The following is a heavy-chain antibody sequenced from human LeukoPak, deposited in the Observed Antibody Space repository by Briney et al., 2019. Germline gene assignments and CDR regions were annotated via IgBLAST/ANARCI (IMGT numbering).Heavy chain of an antibody. CDR3: ASLMVAGTIHWFDP. D-gene: IGHD6-19*01. J-gene: IGHJ5*02. Sequence: PSETLSLTCTVSGGSISSSSYYWGWIRQPPGKGLEWIGSIYYSGSTYYNPSLKSRVTISVDTSKNQFSLKLSSVTAADTAVYYCASLMVAGTIHWFDPWGQGTLVTVSS. CDR2: IYYSGST. V-gene: IGHV4-39*07. CDR1: GGSISSSSYY.